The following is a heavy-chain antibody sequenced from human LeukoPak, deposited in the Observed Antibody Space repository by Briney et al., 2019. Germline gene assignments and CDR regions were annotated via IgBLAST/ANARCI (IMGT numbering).Heavy chain of an antibody. CDR2: IYYSGST. D-gene: IGHD2-8*02. CDR3: ARSTGINWFDP. V-gene: IGHV4-59*01. J-gene: IGHJ5*02. Sequence: SETLSLTCTVSGGSISSYYWSWIRQPPGKGLEWIGYIYYSGSTNYNPSLKSRVTISVDTSKNQFSLKLSSVTAADAAVYYCARSTGINWFDPWGQGTLVTVSS. CDR1: GGSISSYY.